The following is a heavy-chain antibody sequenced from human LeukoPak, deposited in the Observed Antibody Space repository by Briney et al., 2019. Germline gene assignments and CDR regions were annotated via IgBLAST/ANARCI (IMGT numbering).Heavy chain of an antibody. CDR3: ARDSNWNNGGFDY. V-gene: IGHV3-23*01. CDR1: GFSLSPYG. D-gene: IGHD1/OR15-1a*01. J-gene: IGHJ4*02. Sequence: GGSLRPSCAASGFSLSPYGMNWVRQAPGRGLEWVSGITGSSGTAYYAGSVKGRFTISRDDSKNTLHLQMSSLRAEDTAIYYCARDSNWNNGGFDYWGQGTLVTVSA. CDR2: ITGSSGTA.